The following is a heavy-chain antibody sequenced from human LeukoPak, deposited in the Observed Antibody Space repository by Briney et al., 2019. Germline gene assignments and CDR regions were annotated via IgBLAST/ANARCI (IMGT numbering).Heavy chain of an antibody. CDR2: IYYSGST. CDR1: GDSISSSSSY. CDR3: ARGSYDSSGCDY. J-gene: IGHJ4*02. D-gene: IGHD3-22*01. V-gene: IGHV4-39*07. Sequence: SETLSLTCSVSGDSISSSSSYWGWIRQPPGKGLEWIGSIYYSGSTYYNPSLKSRVTISVDTSKNQFSLKLSSVTAADTAVYYCARGSYDSSGCDYWGQGTLVTVSS.